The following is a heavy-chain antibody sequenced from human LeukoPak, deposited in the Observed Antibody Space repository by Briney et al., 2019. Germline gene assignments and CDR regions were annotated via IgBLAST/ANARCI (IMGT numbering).Heavy chain of an antibody. J-gene: IGHJ6*03. CDR2: INDSGST. Sequence: ASETLSLTCAVYGESLTGYFWSWIRQSPGKGLEWIGEINDSGSTNYNPSLKSRVSISIDTSKNQFSLKVSSVTAADTAVFYCARRSVAKTSTDYYYMDVWGEGTTVTVSS. V-gene: IGHV4-34*01. CDR3: ARRSVAKTSTDYYYMDV. CDR1: GESLTGYF. D-gene: IGHD5-12*01.